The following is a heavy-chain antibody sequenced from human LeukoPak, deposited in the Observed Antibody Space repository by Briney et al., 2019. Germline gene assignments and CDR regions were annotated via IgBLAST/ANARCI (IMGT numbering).Heavy chain of an antibody. J-gene: IGHJ3*02. V-gene: IGHV3-15*01. CDR1: GFIFNHAW. CDR2: IKTKAAGGST. Sequence: GGSLRLSCAASGFIFNHAWMIWVRQAPGKGLEWVGRIKTKAAGGSTDYASPVRGRFSISRDDSKSTLYLQMSSLKTEDTAVYYCTTDHPYIDDLDAFHIWGQGTLVTVSS. CDR3: TTDHPYIDDLDAFHI.